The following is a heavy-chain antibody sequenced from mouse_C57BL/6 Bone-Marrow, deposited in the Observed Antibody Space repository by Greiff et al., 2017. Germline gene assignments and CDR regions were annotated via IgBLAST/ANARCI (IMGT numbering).Heavy chain of an antibody. V-gene: IGHV1-69*01. CDR2: IDPSDSYT. CDR1: GYTFTSYW. CDR3: ARDYGFAY. Sequence: VQLQQPGAELVMPGASVKLSCKASGYTFTSYWMHWVKQRPGQGLEWIGEIDPSDSYTNYNQKFKGKSTLTADKSSSTAYMQLSSLTSDDSAVYYCARDYGFAYWGQGTLVTVSA. D-gene: IGHD1-1*01. J-gene: IGHJ3*01.